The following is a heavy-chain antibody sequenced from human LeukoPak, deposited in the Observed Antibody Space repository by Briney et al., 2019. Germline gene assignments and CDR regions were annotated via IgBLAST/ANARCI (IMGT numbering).Heavy chain of an antibody. CDR2: IRQDGSVQ. D-gene: IGHD6-13*01. Sequence: GGSLRLSCAASGFTFSSYWMSWVRQAPGKGLEWVANIRQDGSVQNYVDSVKGRFTISRDNPKNSVYLQMNSLRAEDTAVYYCAKSIAAAGTGCWGQGTLVTVSS. CDR3: AKSIAAAGTGC. V-gene: IGHV3-7*03. CDR1: GFTFSSYW. J-gene: IGHJ4*02.